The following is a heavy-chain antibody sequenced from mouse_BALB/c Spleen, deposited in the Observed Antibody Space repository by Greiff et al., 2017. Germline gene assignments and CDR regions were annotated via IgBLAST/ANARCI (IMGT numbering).Heavy chain of an antibody. Sequence: QVQLKESGPGLVQPSQSLSITCTVSGFSLTSYGVHWVRQSPGKGLEWLGVIWSGGSTDYNAAFISRLSISKDNSKSQVFFKMNSPQANDTAIYYWARGDYRYDKAYYYAMDYWGQGTSVTVSS. CDR3: ARGDYRYDKAYYYAMDY. D-gene: IGHD2-14*01. V-gene: IGHV2-2*02. J-gene: IGHJ4*01. CDR2: IWSGGST. CDR1: GFSLTSYG.